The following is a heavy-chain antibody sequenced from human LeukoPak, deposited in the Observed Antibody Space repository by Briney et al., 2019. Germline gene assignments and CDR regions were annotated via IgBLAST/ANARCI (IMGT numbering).Heavy chain of an antibody. V-gene: IGHV6-1*01. Sequence: SQTLSLTCALSGDIVSSNSATWNWIRQSPSRGLEWLGRTYYMSNWNNDYAVSVKSRITINPDTSKNQFSLQLKSVTPEDTAVYYCAREVNMVLGRWGQGTLVTVSS. CDR2: TYYMSNWNN. CDR3: AREVNMVLGR. J-gene: IGHJ4*02. CDR1: GDIVSSNSAT. D-gene: IGHD3-10*01.